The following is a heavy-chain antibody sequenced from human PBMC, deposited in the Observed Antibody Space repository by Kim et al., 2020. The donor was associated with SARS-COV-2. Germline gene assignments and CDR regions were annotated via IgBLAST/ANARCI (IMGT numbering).Heavy chain of an antibody. Sequence: GGSLRLSCAASGFTFSSYAMSWVRQAPGKGLEWVSAISGSGGSTYYADSVKGRFTISRDNSKNTLYLQMNSLRAEDTAVYYCAKERDVLLWFGEFGAFDIWGQGTMVTVSS. CDR1: GFTFSSYA. V-gene: IGHV3-23*01. CDR3: AKERDVLLWFGEFGAFDI. CDR2: ISGSGGST. D-gene: IGHD3-10*01. J-gene: IGHJ3*02.